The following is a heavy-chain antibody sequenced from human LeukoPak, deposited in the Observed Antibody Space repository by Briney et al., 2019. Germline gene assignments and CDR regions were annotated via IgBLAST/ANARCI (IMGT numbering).Heavy chain of an antibody. Sequence: GGSLRLSCAASGFTVSSYEFYWVRQAPGKGLQWVSYISSDGTTIKYADSVKGRFTISRDDAKRSLYLQMNGLRADDMATYYCGAARQYVGAFDIWGQGTVVTVCS. CDR1: GFTVSSYE. D-gene: IGHD3-16*01. V-gene: IGHV3-48*03. J-gene: IGHJ3*02. CDR2: ISSDGTTI. CDR3: GAARQYVGAFDI.